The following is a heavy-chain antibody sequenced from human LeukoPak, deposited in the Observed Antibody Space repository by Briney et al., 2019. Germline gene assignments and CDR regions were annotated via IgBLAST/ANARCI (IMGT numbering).Heavy chain of an antibody. CDR2: INSDGSGT. J-gene: IGHJ3*02. CDR3: ARDWYAFDI. D-gene: IGHD2-8*02. V-gene: IGHV3-74*01. Sequence: GGSLRLSCAASGFTFSSYWMHWVRRAPGKGLVWVSRINSDGSGTSYADSVKGRFTISRDNAKNRLYLQMNSLSAEDTAVYYCARDWYAFDIWGQGTMVTVSS. CDR1: GFTFSSYW.